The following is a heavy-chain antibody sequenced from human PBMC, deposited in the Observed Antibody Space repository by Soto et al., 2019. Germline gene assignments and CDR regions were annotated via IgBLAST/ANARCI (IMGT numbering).Heavy chain of an antibody. J-gene: IGHJ4*02. CDR1: GFSLSDYW. D-gene: IGHD1-26*01. CDR3: ARDLYSFDS. Sequence: GGSLRLSCAASGFSLSDYWMHWVRQVPGKGLEWVSSIGISSSYTYYTDSVKGRFTISRDNAKNSLYLHMNSLRAEDTAMYYCARDLYSFDSWGQGTLVTVSS. V-gene: IGHV3-21*01. CDR2: IGISSSYT.